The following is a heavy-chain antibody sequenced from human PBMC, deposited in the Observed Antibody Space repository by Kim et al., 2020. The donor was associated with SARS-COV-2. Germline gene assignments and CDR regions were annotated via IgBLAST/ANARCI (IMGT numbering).Heavy chain of an antibody. CDR3: VKGHTSNWYTFDY. Sequence: GGSLRLSCAASGFTFSSYVMSWVRQAPGKGLEWVSVISGSAGSTYYADSVKGRFTISRDNSKNTLYLQMNSLRAEDTAIYYCVKGHTSNWYTFDYWGQGTLVTVSS. D-gene: IGHD6-13*01. V-gene: IGHV3-23*01. CDR2: ISGSAGST. J-gene: IGHJ4*02. CDR1: GFTFSSYV.